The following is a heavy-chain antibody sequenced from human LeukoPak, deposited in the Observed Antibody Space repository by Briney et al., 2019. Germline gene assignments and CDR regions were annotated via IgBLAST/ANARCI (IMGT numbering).Heavy chain of an antibody. Sequence: PSETLSLTCTVSGDSFSYFYWSWIRQPPGKGLEWIGYIYNSGSTSYNPSLKSRVTISADTSKNQFSLNLSSVTAADTAVYYCASRKLGNDYWGQGTLVTVSS. D-gene: IGHD7-27*01. J-gene: IGHJ4*02. CDR1: GDSFSYFY. CDR3: ASRKLGNDY. CDR2: IYNSGST. V-gene: IGHV4-59*01.